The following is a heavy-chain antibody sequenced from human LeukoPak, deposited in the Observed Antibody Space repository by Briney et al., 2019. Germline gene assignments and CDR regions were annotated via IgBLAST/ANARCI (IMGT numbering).Heavy chain of an antibody. J-gene: IGHJ4*02. CDR3: AREDYDSSGSFDY. CDR2: IHYSGTT. V-gene: IGHV4-59*01. CDR1: GGSISTYY. D-gene: IGHD3-22*01. Sequence: SETLSLTCTVSGGSISTYYWSWIRQPPGKGLEWICYIHYSGTTNYNPSLNSRVTISVDTSKNQLSLQLKSVTAADTAVYYFAREDYDSSGSFDYWGQGTLVTVSS.